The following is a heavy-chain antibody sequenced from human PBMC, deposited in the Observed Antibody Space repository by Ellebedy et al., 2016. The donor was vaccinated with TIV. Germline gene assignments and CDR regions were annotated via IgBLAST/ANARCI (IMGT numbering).Heavy chain of an antibody. CDR3: ARGGRRSSYGMDV. Sequence: SETLSLXXTVSGGSISSYYWSWIRQPPGKGLEWIGYIYYSGSTNYNPSLKSRVTISVDTSKNQFSLKLSSVTAADTAVYYCARGGRRSSYGMDVWGQGTTVTVSS. CDR2: IYYSGST. CDR1: GGSISSYY. J-gene: IGHJ6*02. D-gene: IGHD1-26*01. V-gene: IGHV4-59*12.